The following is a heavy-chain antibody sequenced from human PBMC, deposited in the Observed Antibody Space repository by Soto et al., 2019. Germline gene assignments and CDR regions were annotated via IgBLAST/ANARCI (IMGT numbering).Heavy chain of an antibody. CDR2: IYHSGST. J-gene: IGHJ4*02. D-gene: IGHD6-13*01. Sequence: QVQLQESGPGLVKPSGTLSLTCTVSGGSISSSNWWSWVRQPPGKGLEWIGEIYHSGSTNYNPSLKIRVTISVDKSKSQFSLKLNSVTAADTAVYYCARGWGIAAAGSDYWGQGTLVTVSS. CDR1: GGSISSSNW. CDR3: ARGWGIAAAGSDY. V-gene: IGHV4-4*02.